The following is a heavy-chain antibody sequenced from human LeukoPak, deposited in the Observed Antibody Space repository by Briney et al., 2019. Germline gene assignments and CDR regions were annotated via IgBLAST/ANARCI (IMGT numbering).Heavy chain of an antibody. J-gene: IGHJ5*02. V-gene: IGHV3-21*01. CDR2: ISSSSSYI. CDR3: ARVVTGYQLLYGETPNCFDP. D-gene: IGHD2-2*02. Sequence: PGGSLRLSCAASGFTLSSYSMNWVRQAPGKGLEWVSSISSSSSYIYYADSVKGRFTISRDNAKNSLYLQMNSLRAEDTAVYYCARVVTGYQLLYGETPNCFDPWGQGTLVTVSS. CDR1: GFTLSSYS.